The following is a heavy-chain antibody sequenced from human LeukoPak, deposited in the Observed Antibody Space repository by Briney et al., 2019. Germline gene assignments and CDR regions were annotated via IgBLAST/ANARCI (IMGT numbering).Heavy chain of an antibody. D-gene: IGHD6-13*01. CDR3: ARGVIATGGNDFDY. CDR1: GYTFTTYA. V-gene: IGHV7-4-1*02. Sequence: GASVKVSCKTSGYTFTTYAINWVRQAPGEGLEWMGWINTNTGDPTYAQGFTGRFVLSLDTSVSTTYLQISSLKAEDTAVYYCARGVIATGGNDFDYWGQGTLVTVSS. J-gene: IGHJ4*02. CDR2: INTNTGDP.